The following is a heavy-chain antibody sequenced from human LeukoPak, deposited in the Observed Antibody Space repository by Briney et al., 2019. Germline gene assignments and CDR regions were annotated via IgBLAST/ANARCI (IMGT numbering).Heavy chain of an antibody. CDR2: TYYRSKFYN. Sequence: SQTLSLTCAISGDSVSRNSGAWNWIMQSPSRGLEWLGRTYYRSKFYNDYAPSVKSRITINPDTSKNQFSLQLNSVTPEDTAVYYCASGTHANGWSNWGQGTLVTVSS. CDR1: GDSVSRNSGA. D-gene: IGHD6-19*01. CDR3: ASGTHANGWSN. J-gene: IGHJ4*02. V-gene: IGHV6-1*01.